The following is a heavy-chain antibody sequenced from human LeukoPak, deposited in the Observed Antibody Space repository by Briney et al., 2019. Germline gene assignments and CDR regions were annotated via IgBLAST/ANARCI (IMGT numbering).Heavy chain of an antibody. Sequence: GGSLRLSCAASGFTFSSYSMSWVRQAPGKGLEWVSSISSSSSYIYYADSVKGRFTISRDNAKNSLYLQMNSLRAEDTAVYYCARAGSRDGYNPDYWGQGTLVTVSS. V-gene: IGHV3-21*01. CDR1: GFTFSSYS. CDR2: ISSSSSYI. D-gene: IGHD5-24*01. J-gene: IGHJ4*02. CDR3: ARAGSRDGYNPDY.